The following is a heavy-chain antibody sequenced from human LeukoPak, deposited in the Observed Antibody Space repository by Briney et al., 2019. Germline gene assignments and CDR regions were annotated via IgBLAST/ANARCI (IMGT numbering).Heavy chain of an antibody. CDR1: GGSISSGSYS. CDR2: IYTSGST. Sequence: SETLSLTCAVSGGSISSGSYSWSWIRQPAGKGLEWIGRIYTSGSTNYNPSLKSRVTMSVDTSKNQFSLKLSSVTAADTAVYYCARGPPYYYYGSGSYYRDYWGQGTLVTVSS. D-gene: IGHD3-10*01. J-gene: IGHJ4*02. CDR3: ARGPPYYYYGSGSYYRDY. V-gene: IGHV4-61*02.